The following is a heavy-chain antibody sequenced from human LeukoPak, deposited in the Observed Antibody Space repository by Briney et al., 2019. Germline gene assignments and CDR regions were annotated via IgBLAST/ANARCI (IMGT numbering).Heavy chain of an antibody. D-gene: IGHD1-26*01. J-gene: IGHJ4*02. Sequence: GGSLRLSCAASGFTFSSYAMSWVRQAPGKGLEWVSAISGSGGSTYYADSVKGRFTISRDNSKNTLYLQMNSLGAEDTAVYYCAKDIPLGARIVGATGYWGQGTLVTVSS. CDR2: ISGSGGST. CDR3: AKDIPLGARIVGATGY. V-gene: IGHV3-23*01. CDR1: GFTFSSYA.